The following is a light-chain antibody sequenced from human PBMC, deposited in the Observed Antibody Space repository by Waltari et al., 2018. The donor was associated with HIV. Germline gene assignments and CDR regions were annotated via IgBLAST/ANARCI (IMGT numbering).Light chain of an antibody. CDR2: KDS. CDR3: YSASDNNEV. J-gene: IGLJ3*02. CDR1: VVSKKY. Sequence: SYELTQPSSVSVSPGQPARITCSGDVVSKKYARWFQQKPGQAPVLLIYKDSERPSGIPERFSGSSSGTTVTLTISGAQVEDEADYYCYSASDNNEVFGGGTKLTVL. V-gene: IGLV3-27*01.